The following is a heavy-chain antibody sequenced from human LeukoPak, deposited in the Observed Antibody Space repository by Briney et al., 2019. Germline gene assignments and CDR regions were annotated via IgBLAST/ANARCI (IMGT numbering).Heavy chain of an antibody. J-gene: IGHJ4*02. CDR3: ARFYGDYSFDY. Sequence: SETLSLTCTVSGGFVNSGTYYWSWIRQPPGKGLEWIGYIYYSGSTNYNPSLKSRVTISVDTSKNQFSLKLSSVTAADTAVYYCARFYGDYSFDYWGQGTLVTVSS. CDR2: IYYSGST. CDR1: GGFVNSGTYY. V-gene: IGHV4-61*01. D-gene: IGHD4-17*01.